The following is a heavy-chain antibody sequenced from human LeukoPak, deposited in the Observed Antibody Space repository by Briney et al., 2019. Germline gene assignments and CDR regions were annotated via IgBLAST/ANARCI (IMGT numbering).Heavy chain of an antibody. V-gene: IGHV1-2*02. J-gene: IGHJ5*02. D-gene: IGHD3-10*01. CDR3: ARGRSVLLWFGELLDNWFDP. Sequence: EASVKVSCKASGYTFTGYYMHRVRQAPGQGLEWMGWINPNSGGTNYAQKFQGRVTMTRDTSISAAYMELSSLRSEDTAVYYCARGRSVLLWFGELLDNWFDPWGQGTLVTVSS. CDR1: GYTFTGYY. CDR2: INPNSGGT.